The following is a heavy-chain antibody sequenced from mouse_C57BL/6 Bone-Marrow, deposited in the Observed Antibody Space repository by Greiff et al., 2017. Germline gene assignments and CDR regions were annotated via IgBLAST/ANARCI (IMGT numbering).Heavy chain of an antibody. CDR2: INYDGSST. V-gene: IGHV5-16*01. Sequence: EVKLQESEGGLVQPGSSMKLSCTASGFTFSDYYMAWVRQVPEKGLEWVANINYDGSSTYYLDSLKSRFIISRDNAKNILYLQMSSLKSEDTATYYCARDSYYDYDEGFYFDYWGQGTTLTVSS. CDR1: GFTFSDYY. D-gene: IGHD2-4*01. CDR3: ARDSYYDYDEGFYFDY. J-gene: IGHJ2*01.